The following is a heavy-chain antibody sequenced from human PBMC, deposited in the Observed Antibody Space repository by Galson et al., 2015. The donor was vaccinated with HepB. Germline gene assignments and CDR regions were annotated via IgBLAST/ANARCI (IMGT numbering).Heavy chain of an antibody. CDR3: ARHVVVGATWGAFDV. J-gene: IGHJ3*01. CDR1: GYSFTSYW. CDR2: IYPGDSDT. Sequence: QSGAEMKKPGESLKISCKGSGYSFTSYWIGWVRQMPGKGLEWMGIIYPGDSDTRYSPSFQGQVTISADKSISTAYLQWSSLKASDTAMYYCARHVVVGATWGAFDVWGQGTMVTVSS. V-gene: IGHV5-51*01. D-gene: IGHD1-26*01.